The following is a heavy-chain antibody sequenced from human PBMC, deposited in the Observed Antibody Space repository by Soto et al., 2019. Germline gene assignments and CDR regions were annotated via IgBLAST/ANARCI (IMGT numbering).Heavy chain of an antibody. D-gene: IGHD6-13*01. CDR2: ISSRTNTI. CDR1: GFTFSAYS. V-gene: IGHV3-48*01. CDR3: VKDRRIAPGGDFYFDS. J-gene: IGHJ4*02. Sequence: GGSLRLSCAASGFTFSAYSMNWVRQAPGKGLEWVSYISSRTNTIYYADSVQGRFIISRDDAKNSLSLQMNSLRVEDTAVYYCVKDRRIAPGGDFYFDSWGQGT.